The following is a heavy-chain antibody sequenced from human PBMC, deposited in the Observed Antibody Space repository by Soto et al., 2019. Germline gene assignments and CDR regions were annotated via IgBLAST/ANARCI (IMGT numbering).Heavy chain of an antibody. CDR1: GVSVSSGDYY. Sequence: SETLSLTCTVSGVSVSSGDYYWSWIRQPPGKGLEWIGYIYYTGRTYYSPSLKSRVIISVDTSKNQFSLKLSSVTAAEKAVYYCARAHYDILTGYPTHAFDIWGQGTMVTVSS. D-gene: IGHD3-9*01. CDR3: ARAHYDILTGYPTHAFDI. J-gene: IGHJ3*02. CDR2: IYYTGRT. V-gene: IGHV4-30-4*01.